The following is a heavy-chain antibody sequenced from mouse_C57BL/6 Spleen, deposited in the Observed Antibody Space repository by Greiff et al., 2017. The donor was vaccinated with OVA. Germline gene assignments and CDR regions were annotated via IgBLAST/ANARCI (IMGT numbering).Heavy chain of an antibody. J-gene: IGHJ4*01. CDR3: ARVTTVVAVYYAMDD. D-gene: IGHD1-1*01. V-gene: IGHV1-81*01. Sequence: QVQLQQSGAELARPGASVKLSCKASGYTFTSYGISWVKQRTGQGLEWIGEIYPRSGNTYYNEKFKGKATLTADKAASTAYMELRSLTSEDSAVYFCARVTTVVAVYYAMDDWGQGTSVTVSS. CDR2: IYPRSGNT. CDR1: GYTFTSYG.